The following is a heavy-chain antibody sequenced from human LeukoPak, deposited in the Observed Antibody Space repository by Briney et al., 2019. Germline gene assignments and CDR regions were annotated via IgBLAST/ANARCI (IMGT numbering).Heavy chain of an antibody. Sequence: GGSLRLSCVASGFTFSSHAASWFRQAPRKGLEWVSTIGYGGTDKYYADSVRGRFTISKGSSENTLQMNSLSAEDTAIYYCVKHSGGVYGNSDYWGQGVLVTVSS. CDR2: IGYGGTDK. J-gene: IGHJ4*02. CDR3: VKHSGGVYGNSDY. CDR1: GFTFSSHA. D-gene: IGHD1-1*01. V-gene: IGHV3-23*01.